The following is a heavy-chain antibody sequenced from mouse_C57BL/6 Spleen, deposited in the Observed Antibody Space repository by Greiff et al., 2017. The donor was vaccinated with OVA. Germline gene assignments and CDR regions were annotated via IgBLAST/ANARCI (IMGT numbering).Heavy chain of an antibody. J-gene: IGHJ4*01. CDR3: ARNFPAMDY. Sequence: VQLQQSEPELVKPGASVKIPCKASGYTFPDYNMDWVKQSHGKSLEWIGDINPNNGGTIYNQKFKGKATLTVDKSSSTAYMELRSLTSEDTAVYYCARNFPAMDYWGQGTSVTVSS. CDR2: INPNNGGT. CDR1: GYTFPDYN. V-gene: IGHV1-18*01.